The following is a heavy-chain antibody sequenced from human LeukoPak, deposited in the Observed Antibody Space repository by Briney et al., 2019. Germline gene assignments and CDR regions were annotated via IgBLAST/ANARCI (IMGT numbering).Heavy chain of an antibody. CDR2: IYYSGST. Sequence: SETLSLTCTVSGGSISSGDYYWSWIRQPPGQGLEWIGYIYYSGSTYYNPSLKSRVTISVDTSKNQFSLKLSSVTAADTAVYYCARDSEQWLVPSTWGQGTLVTVSS. D-gene: IGHD6-19*01. CDR3: ARDSEQWLVPST. V-gene: IGHV4-30-4*01. J-gene: IGHJ5*02. CDR1: GGSISSGDYY.